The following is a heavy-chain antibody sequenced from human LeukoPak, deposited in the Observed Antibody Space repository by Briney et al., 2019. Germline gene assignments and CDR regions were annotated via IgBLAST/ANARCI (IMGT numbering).Heavy chain of an antibody. D-gene: IGHD4-17*01. CDR3: ARFTTTTTSPPYYFDY. CDR2: VSHSGTT. Sequence: SETLSLTCSVSGVSITSHYWNWIRQSPGKGLEWLGYVSHSGTTHYSPSLRSRATISADTSENQFSLKLSSVTAADTAVYYCARFTTTTTSPPYYFDYWGQGTLVTVSS. J-gene: IGHJ4*02. CDR1: GVSITSHY. V-gene: IGHV4-59*11.